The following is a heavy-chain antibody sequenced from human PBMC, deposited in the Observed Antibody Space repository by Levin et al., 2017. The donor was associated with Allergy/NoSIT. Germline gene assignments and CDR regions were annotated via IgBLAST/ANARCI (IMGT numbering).Heavy chain of an antibody. CDR3: ARDYYYGSGTPDAFDI. Sequence: PRASVKVSCAASGFTFSSFGMHWVRQAPGKGLEWVALIWYDGSNKYYADSVTGRFTISRDNSKNTLFLQMNSLRAEDTAVYYCARDYYYGSGTPDAFDIWGQGTMVTVSS. V-gene: IGHV3-33*01. J-gene: IGHJ3*02. CDR2: IWYDGSNK. CDR1: GFTFSSFG. D-gene: IGHD3-10*01.